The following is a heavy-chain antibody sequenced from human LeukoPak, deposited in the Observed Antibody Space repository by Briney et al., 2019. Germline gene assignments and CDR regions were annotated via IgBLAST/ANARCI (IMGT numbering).Heavy chain of an antibody. CDR3: AKSPYMVRGVNYWFDP. V-gene: IGHV3-23*01. Sequence: GGSLRLSCAASGFIFSSYGMIWVRQAPGKGLEWVSAISGSGGSTYYADSVKGRFTISRDNSKNTLYLQMNSLRAEDTAVYYCAKSPYMVRGVNYWFDPWGQGTLVTVSS. D-gene: IGHD3-10*01. J-gene: IGHJ5*02. CDR2: ISGSGGST. CDR1: GFIFSSYG.